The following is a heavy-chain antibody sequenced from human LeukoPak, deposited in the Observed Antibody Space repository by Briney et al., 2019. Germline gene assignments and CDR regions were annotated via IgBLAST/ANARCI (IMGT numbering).Heavy chain of an antibody. Sequence: GRSLRLSCAASGFTFNNYAMHWVRQAPGEGLEWVAVISRDGTLQYYADSVKGRLTISRDNSQNTLYLQMNSLRAEDTAVYYCARGLYGGLDYWGQGTLVTVSS. CDR2: ISRDGTLQ. D-gene: IGHD3-10*02. V-gene: IGHV3-30*14. CDR1: GFTFNNYA. J-gene: IGHJ4*02. CDR3: ARGLYGGLDY.